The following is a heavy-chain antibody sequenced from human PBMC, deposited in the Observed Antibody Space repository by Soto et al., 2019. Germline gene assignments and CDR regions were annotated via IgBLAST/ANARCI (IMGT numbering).Heavy chain of an antibody. V-gene: IGHV3-48*02. J-gene: IGHJ4*02. D-gene: IGHD2-15*01. Sequence: GGSLRLSCAASGFTFSSYSMNWVRQAPGKGLEWVSYISSSSSTIYYADSVKGRFTISRDNAKNSLYLQMNSLRDEDTAVYYCARVDPHWGALGYCSGGSCYPSDYWGQGTLVTVSS. CDR2: ISSSSSTI. CDR1: GFTFSSYS. CDR3: ARVDPHWGALGYCSGGSCYPSDY.